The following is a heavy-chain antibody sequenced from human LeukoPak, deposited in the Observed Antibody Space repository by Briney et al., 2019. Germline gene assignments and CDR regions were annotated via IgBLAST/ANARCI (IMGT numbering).Heavy chain of an antibody. D-gene: IGHD5-24*01. J-gene: IGHJ4*01. Sequence: GGSLRLSCAASGFTFSRYWMSWVRQAPGKGLEWVASINQDESAKRYVDSVKGRFTISRDNTKNSLFLQMNSLRAEDAAFYYRAKLLRDVTIYDFWGHGTLVTVSS. V-gene: IGHV3-7*01. CDR2: INQDESAK. CDR1: GFTFSRYW. CDR3: AKLLRDVTIYDF.